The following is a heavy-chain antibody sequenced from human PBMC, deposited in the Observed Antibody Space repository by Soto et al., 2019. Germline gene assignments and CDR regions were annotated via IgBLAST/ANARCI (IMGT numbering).Heavy chain of an antibody. V-gene: IGHV4-39*01. J-gene: IGHJ6*03. CDR1: GGSISSSSYY. D-gene: IGHD4-17*01. CDR3: ARQWPSYGDYVLYYMDV. Sequence: SETLSLTCTVSGGSISSSSYYWGWIRQPPGKGLEWIGSIYYSGSTYYNPSLKIRVTISVETSKNQFSLKLSSVTAADTAVYYCARQWPSYGDYVLYYMDVWGKGTTVTVSS. CDR2: IYYSGST.